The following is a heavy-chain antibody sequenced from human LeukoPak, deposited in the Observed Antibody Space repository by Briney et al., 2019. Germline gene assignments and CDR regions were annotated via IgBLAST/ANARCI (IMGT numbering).Heavy chain of an antibody. J-gene: IGHJ4*02. V-gene: IGHV4-30-2*01. CDR1: GGSISSGGYY. Sequence: SQTLSLTCTVSGGSISSGGYYWSWIRQPPGKGLEWIGYIYHSGSTYYNPSLKSRVTMSVDTSKNQFSLNLSSVTAADTAVYYCARGQFWSGYSIWGQGTLVTVSS. CDR2: IYHSGST. CDR3: ARGQFWSGYSI. D-gene: IGHD3-3*02.